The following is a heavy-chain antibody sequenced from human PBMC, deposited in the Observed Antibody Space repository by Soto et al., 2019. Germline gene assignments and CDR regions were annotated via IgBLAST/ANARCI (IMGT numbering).Heavy chain of an antibody. CDR2: ISYDGSNK. CDR1: GFTFSSYA. D-gene: IGHD6-13*01. J-gene: IGHJ4*02. V-gene: IGHV3-30-3*01. Sequence: GGSLRLSCAASGFTFSSYAMHWVRQAPGKGLEWVAVISYDGSNKYYADSVKGRFTISRDNSKKTLYLQRNSLRAEDTAVYYCARDPGYSIVLYYFDYWGRGTLVTVSS. CDR3: ARDPGYSIVLYYFDY.